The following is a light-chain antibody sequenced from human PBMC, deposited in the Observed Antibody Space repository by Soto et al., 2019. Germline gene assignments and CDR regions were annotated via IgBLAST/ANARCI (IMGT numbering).Light chain of an antibody. CDR2: GAS. CDR1: QSVSSSY. Sequence: EIVLTQSPGTLSLSPGERATLSCRASQSVSSSYLAWYQQKPGQAPRLLIYGASTRATGLPARFSGSGSGTEFTLTISSLQFVDFAVYYCQQYNNWPRTFGQGTKVDIK. CDR3: QQYNNWPRT. J-gene: IGKJ1*01. V-gene: IGKV3-15*01.